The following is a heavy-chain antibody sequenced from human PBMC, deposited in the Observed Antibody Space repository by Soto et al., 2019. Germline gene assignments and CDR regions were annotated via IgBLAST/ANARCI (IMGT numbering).Heavy chain of an antibody. CDR3: ARATSSIAAAGLFDP. J-gene: IGHJ5*02. Sequence: ASVKVFCKASGYTFTSYGISWVRQAPGQGLEWMGWINTYNGNTNHAQKLQGRVTMTTDTSTSTAYMELRSLRSDDTAVYYCARATSSIAAAGLFDPWGQGTLVTVSS. CDR2: INTYNGNT. V-gene: IGHV1-18*01. D-gene: IGHD6-13*01. CDR1: GYTFTSYG.